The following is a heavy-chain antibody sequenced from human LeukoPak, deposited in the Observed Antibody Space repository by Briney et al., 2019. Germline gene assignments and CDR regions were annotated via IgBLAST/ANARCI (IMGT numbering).Heavy chain of an antibody. Sequence: ASVKVSCKASGYTFTSYGISWVRQAPGQGLEWMGWISAYNGNTNYAQKLQGRVTMTTDTSTSTAYMELRSLRSDDTAVYYCGRYSYGYGAFDIWGQGTMVTVSS. CDR1: GYTFTSYG. J-gene: IGHJ3*02. V-gene: IGHV1-18*04. CDR3: GRYSYGYGAFDI. CDR2: ISAYNGNT. D-gene: IGHD5-18*01.